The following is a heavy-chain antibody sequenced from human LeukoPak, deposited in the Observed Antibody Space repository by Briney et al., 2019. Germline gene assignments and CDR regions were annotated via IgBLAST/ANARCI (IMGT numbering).Heavy chain of an antibody. CDR2: IIPIFGTA. CDR3: ARGRSWRKSYFDY. D-gene: IGHD1-26*01. V-gene: IGHV1-69*05. Sequence: SVKVSCKASGGTFSSYASSWVRQAPGQGLEWMGGIIPIFGTANYAHKFQGRVTITTDESTSTAYMELSSLRSDDTAVYYCARGRSWRKSYFDYWGQGTLVTVSS. J-gene: IGHJ4*02. CDR1: GGTFSSYA.